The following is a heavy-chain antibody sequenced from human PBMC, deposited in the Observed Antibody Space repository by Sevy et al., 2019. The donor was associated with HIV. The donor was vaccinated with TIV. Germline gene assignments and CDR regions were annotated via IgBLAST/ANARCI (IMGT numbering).Heavy chain of an antibody. J-gene: IGHJ4*02. CDR1: GFTFSSYA. CDR3: AKAGRGRFLEWLFDY. D-gene: IGHD3-3*01. CDR2: ISGSGGST. V-gene: IGHV3-23*01. Sequence: GGSLRLSCAASGFTFSSYAMSWVRQAPGKGLEWVSAISGSGGSTYHADSVKGRFTISRDNSKNTLYLQMNSLRAEDTAVYYCAKAGRGRFLEWLFDYWGQGTLVTVSS.